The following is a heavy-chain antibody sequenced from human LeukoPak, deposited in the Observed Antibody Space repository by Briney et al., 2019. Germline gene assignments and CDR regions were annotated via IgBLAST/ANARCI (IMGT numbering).Heavy chain of an antibody. CDR1: GGTFSSYA. D-gene: IGHD6-6*01. V-gene: IGHV1-69*06. CDR3: ASHRWGIAARRYYYMDV. CDR2: IIPIFGTA. J-gene: IGHJ6*03. Sequence: GASVKVSCKASGGTFSSYAISWVRQAPGQGLEWMGGIIPIFGTANYAQKFQGRVTITADKSTSTAYMELSSLRSEDTPVYYCASHRWGIAARRYYYMDVWGKGTTVTVSS.